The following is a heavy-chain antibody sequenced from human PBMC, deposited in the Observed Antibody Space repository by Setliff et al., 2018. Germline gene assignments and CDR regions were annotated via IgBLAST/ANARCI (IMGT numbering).Heavy chain of an antibody. J-gene: IGHJ4*02. Sequence: SETLSLTCTVSGDSISSRTYYWSWIRQPAGKGLEWIGHIYTSWSTIYNPSLKSRLTISLGTSKNQFSLNLSSVTAADTAVYYCARGAPGRYCSGGSCSYFDYWGQGILVTVSS. CDR1: GDSISSRTYY. V-gene: IGHV4-61*09. CDR2: IYTSWST. D-gene: IGHD2-15*01. CDR3: ARGAPGRYCSGGSCSYFDY.